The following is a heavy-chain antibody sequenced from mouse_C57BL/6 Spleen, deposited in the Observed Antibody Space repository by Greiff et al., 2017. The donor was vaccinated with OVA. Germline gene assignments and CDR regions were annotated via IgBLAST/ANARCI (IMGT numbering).Heavy chain of an antibody. J-gene: IGHJ1*03. CDR3: ARGGGYDYVWYFDV. D-gene: IGHD2-4*01. CDR2: IDPSDSYT. CDR1: GYTFTSYW. V-gene: IGHV1-50*01. Sequence: VQLQQPGAELVKPGASVKLSCKASGYTFTSYWMQWVKQRPGQGLEWIGEIDPSDSYTNYNQKFKGKATLTVDTSSSTAYMQLSSLTSEDSAVYYCARGGGYDYVWYFDVWGTGTTVTVSS.